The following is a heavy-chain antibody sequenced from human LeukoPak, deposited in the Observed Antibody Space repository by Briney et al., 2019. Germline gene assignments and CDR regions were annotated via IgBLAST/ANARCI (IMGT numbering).Heavy chain of an antibody. CDR2: IGSDGFTI. CDR1: GFTLSNSG. Sequence: GGSLRLSCAASGFTLSNSGMHWVRQAPGKRLEWVSYIGSDGFTIYYAESVRGRFTISRDNAKNTLYLQMNSLRAEDTAVYYCARDGYNSDFGDYWGQGTLVTVSS. D-gene: IGHD5-24*01. V-gene: IGHV3-48*03. J-gene: IGHJ4*02. CDR3: ARDGYNSDFGDY.